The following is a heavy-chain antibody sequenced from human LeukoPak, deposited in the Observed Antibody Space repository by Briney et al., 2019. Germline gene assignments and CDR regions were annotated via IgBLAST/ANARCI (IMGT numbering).Heavy chain of an antibody. D-gene: IGHD3-10*01. CDR3: ARDRKYGSESLRRLDY. CDR1: GGSISSGDYY. Sequence: PSETLSLTCTVSGGSISSGDYYWSWLRQPPGTGLEWIGYISYSGNTYYNPSLKSRVTISVDTSKTQFSLKLSSVTVADTAVYYCARDRKYGSESLRRLDYWGQGTLVTVSS. V-gene: IGHV4-30-4*01. CDR2: ISYSGNT. J-gene: IGHJ4*02.